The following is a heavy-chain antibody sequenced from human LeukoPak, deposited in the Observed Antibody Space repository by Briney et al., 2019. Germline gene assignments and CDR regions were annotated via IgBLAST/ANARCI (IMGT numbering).Heavy chain of an antibody. D-gene: IGHD2-2*01. CDR1: GYSISSGYY. V-gene: IGHV4-38-2*01. CDR3: ARLRTSCCIDY. J-gene: IGHJ4*02. Sequence: SETLSLTCAVSGYSISSGYYWGWIRQPPGKGLEWIGSIYHSRSTYYNPSLKSRVTISVDTSKNQFSLKLSSVTAADTAVYYCARLRTSCCIDYWGQGTLVTVSS. CDR2: IYHSRST.